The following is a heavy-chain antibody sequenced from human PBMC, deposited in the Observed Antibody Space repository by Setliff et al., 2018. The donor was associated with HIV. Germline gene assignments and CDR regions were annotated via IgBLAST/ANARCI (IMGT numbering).Heavy chain of an antibody. CDR3: AREADGIDF. J-gene: IGHJ4*02. V-gene: IGHV4-38-2*02. CDR1: GYSMSSGYY. Sequence: SETLSLTCGVSGYSMSSGYYWGWIRQPPGKGLEWIGTVHYTGNTYHNPSLKSRVTISVEVSKNQISLKLTAVTAADSAVYYCAREADGIDFWGQGTLVTVSS. CDR2: VHYTGNT. D-gene: IGHD2-15*01.